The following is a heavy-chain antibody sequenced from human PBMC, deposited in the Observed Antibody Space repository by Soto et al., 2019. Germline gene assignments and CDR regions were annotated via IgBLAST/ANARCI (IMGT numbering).Heavy chain of an antibody. CDR1: GYSFTSYW. Sequence: PGESLKISCKGSGYSFTSYWIGWVRQMPGKGLEWMGIIYPGDSDTRYSPSFQGQVTTSADKSISTAYLQWSSLKASDTAMYYCARRREGYFYSDSEYYDIDVFSIETALTISS. CDR3: ARRREGYFYSDSEYYDIDV. J-gene: IGHJ6*03. CDR2: IYPGDSDT. V-gene: IGHV5-51*01. D-gene: IGHD1-26*01.